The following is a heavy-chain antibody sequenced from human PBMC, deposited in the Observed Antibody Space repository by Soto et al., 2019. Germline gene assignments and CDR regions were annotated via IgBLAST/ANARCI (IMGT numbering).Heavy chain of an antibody. V-gene: IGHV3-33*01. CDR3: ARDLGSGWYRGTLDY. CDR2: IWYDGSNK. J-gene: IGHJ4*02. D-gene: IGHD6-19*01. CDR1: GFTFSSYG. Sequence: GGSLRLSCAASGFTFSSYGMHWVRQAPGKGLEWVAVIWYDGSNKYYADSVKGRFTISRDNSKNTLYLQMNSLRAENTAVYYCARDLGSGWYRGTLDYWGQGTLVTVSS.